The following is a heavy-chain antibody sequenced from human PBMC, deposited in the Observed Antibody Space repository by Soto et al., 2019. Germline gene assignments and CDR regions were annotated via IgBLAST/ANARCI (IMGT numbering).Heavy chain of an antibody. Sequence: RRLSCAASGFIFNSYGMHWVRQAPGKGLEWVAVISYHGSDKYYTDSVKGRFTIARDNSKNTLYLQMNSLTIEDTAVFYCARSTSSTLNSYYGMDVWGQGTTVTVSS. CDR3: ARSTSSTLNSYYGMDV. J-gene: IGHJ6*02. D-gene: IGHD6-6*01. V-gene: IGHV3-30*03. CDR2: ISYHGSDK. CDR1: GFIFNSYG.